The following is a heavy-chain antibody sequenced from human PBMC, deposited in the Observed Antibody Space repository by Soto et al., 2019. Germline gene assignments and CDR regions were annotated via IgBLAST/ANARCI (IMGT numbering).Heavy chain of an antibody. CDR3: ARGATVTYYYYGMDV. CDR2: INPNSGGT. Sequence: ASVKVSCKASGYTFTGYYRHWVRKATGQGLEWMGWINPNSGGTNYAQKFQGWVTMTRDTSISTAYMELSRLRSDDTAVYYCARGATVTYYYYGMDVWGQGTTVTVSS. CDR1: GYTFTGYY. V-gene: IGHV1-2*04. D-gene: IGHD4-17*01. J-gene: IGHJ6*02.